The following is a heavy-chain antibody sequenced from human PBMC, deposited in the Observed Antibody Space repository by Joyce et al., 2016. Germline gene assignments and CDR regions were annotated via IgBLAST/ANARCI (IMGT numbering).Heavy chain of an antibody. V-gene: IGHV3-48*02. J-gene: IGHJ4*02. CDR3: ARVGRTGYTCDY. D-gene: IGHD5-24*01. Sequence: EVQLVESGGGLVQPVGSLRLSCAASGFSFNTYSINWVRQAPGKGLEWLSYISASSGTIYYADSVKGRFTISRDNAKNSVYLQMNSLRDEDTAVYYCARVGRTGYTCDYWGQGTLVTVSS. CDR1: GFSFNTYS. CDR2: ISASSGTI.